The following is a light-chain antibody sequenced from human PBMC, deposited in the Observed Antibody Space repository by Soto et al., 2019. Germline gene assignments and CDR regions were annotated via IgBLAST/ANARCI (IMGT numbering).Light chain of an antibody. CDR2: KAS. Sequence: DIQMTQSLSTLSASVGDRVTITCRTSQSISSWLAWYQQKPGKAPMLLIYKASSLESGVPSRFSGSGSGTEFTLTISSLQPDDFATYYCQEYNSYSPAFGQGTKVEIK. V-gene: IGKV1-5*03. J-gene: IGKJ1*01. CDR1: QSISSW. CDR3: QEYNSYSPA.